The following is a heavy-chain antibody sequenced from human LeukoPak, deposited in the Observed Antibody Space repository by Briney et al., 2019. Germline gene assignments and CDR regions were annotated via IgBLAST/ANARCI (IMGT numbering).Heavy chain of an antibody. CDR3: ARDGAGVTYYYYGMDV. V-gene: IGHV3-23*01. J-gene: IGHJ6*02. D-gene: IGHD3-16*01. Sequence: GGSLRLSCAASGFAFSNYAMNWVRQAPGKGLEWVSAISDSGGSTYYADSVKGRFTISRDNSKNSLYLQMNSLRAEDTAVYYCARDGAGVTYYYYGMDVWGQGTTVTVS. CDR1: GFAFSNYA. CDR2: ISDSGGST.